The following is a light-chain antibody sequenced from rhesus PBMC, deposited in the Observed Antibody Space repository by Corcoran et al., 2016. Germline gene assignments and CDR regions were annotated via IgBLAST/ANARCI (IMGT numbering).Light chain of an antibody. J-gene: IGKJ2*01. V-gene: IGKV1-25*01. Sequence: DIQMTQSPSSLSASVGDTVTITCQASQGISKYLACYQQKPGKAPKLLIYDASPFQSGVPSRFSGRGSGTEFTLTISSLQPEDFATYYCQQHNSYPYSFGQGTKVEIK. CDR1: QGISKY. CDR2: DAS. CDR3: QQHNSYPYS.